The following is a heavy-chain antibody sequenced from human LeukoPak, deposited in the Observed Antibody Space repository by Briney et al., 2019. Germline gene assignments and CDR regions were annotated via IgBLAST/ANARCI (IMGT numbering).Heavy chain of an antibody. J-gene: IGHJ3*02. V-gene: IGHV4-59*01. Sequence: SETLSLTCAVYGGSFSGYYWSWIRQPPGKGLEWIGYIYYSGSTSYNPSLKSRVTISVDTSKKQFSLKLSSVTAADAAFYYCARYIVSYPHDAFDIWGQGTMVTVSS. CDR1: GGSFSGYY. CDR2: IYYSGST. CDR3: ARYIVSYPHDAFDI. D-gene: IGHD1-26*01.